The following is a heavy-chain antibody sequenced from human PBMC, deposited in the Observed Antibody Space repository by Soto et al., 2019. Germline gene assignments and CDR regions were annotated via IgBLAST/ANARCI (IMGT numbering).Heavy chain of an antibody. D-gene: IGHD4-17*01. J-gene: IGHJ4*02. CDR3: ARATVTTGPYY. V-gene: IGHV4-31*03. CDR1: GDSISSGGYY. CDR2: IYYSGST. Sequence: SETLSLTCTVSGDSISSGGYYWSWIRQHPGKGLEWIGYIYYSGSTYYNPSLKSRVTISVDTSKNQFSLKLSSVTAADTAVYYCARATVTTGPYYWGQGTLVTVSS.